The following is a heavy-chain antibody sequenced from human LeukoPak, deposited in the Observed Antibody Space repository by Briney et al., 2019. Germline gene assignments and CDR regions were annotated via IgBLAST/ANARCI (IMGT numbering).Heavy chain of an antibody. J-gene: IGHJ3*02. CDR2: ISAYNGNT. CDR3: ARVPWNTMVRGAQDAFDI. Sequence: ASVTVSCTASGYTFTSYGISWVRQAPGQGLEWMGWISAYNGNTNYAQKLQGRVTMTTDTSTSTAYMELRSLRSDDTAVYYCARVPWNTMVRGAQDAFDIWGQGTMVTVST. V-gene: IGHV1-18*01. CDR1: GYTFTSYG. D-gene: IGHD3-10*01.